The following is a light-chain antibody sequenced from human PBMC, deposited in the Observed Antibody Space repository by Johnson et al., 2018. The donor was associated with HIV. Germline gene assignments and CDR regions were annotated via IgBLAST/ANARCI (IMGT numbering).Light chain of an antibody. V-gene: IGLV1-51*01. CDR2: DNN. CDR3: GTWDDGLITYV. CDR1: SSNIGNNY. J-gene: IGLJ1*01. Sequence: QSVLTQPPSVSAAPVQKVTISCSGSSSNIGNNYVSWYQQLPGTAPKLLIYDNNERPSGIPDRFSGSKSGTSATLGITGLQTGDEADYYCGTWDDGLITYVFGTGTKVTVL.